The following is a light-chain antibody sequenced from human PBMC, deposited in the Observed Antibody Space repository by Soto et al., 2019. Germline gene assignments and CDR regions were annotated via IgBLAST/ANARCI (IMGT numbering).Light chain of an antibody. CDR3: SSYAGSNTFV. J-gene: IGLJ1*01. CDR2: DVT. V-gene: IGLV2-8*01. CDR1: SSDVGGYNF. Sequence: QSVLTQPPSASGSPGQSVTISCTGTSSDVGGYNFVSWYQQHPGKVPKLMIYDVTKRPSGVPDRFSGSKSGNTASLTVSGLQAEDEADYYCSSYAGSNTFVFGTGTKLTVL.